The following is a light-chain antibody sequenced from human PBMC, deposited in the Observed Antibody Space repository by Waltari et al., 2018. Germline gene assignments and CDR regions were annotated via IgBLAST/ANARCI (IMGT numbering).Light chain of an antibody. Sequence: QSVLTQPPSVSGAPGQRVTIPCSGTKSNIGADFVVHWYQQVPGTPPQLLLHSFAIRPSGVSCRFCGFKSGASASLVITGLQAEDEAMFYCQAYDTTLSVVVFGGGTRLTV. CDR2: SFA. CDR3: QAYDTTLSVVV. CDR1: KSNIGADFV. V-gene: IGLV1-40*01. J-gene: IGLJ2*01.